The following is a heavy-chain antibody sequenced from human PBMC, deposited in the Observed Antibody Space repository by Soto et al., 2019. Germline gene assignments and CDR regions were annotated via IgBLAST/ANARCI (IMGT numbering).Heavy chain of an antibody. Sequence: VQLVESGGGLVKPGGSLRLSCAASGFTFSSYSMNWVRQAPGKGLEWVSSISSSSSYIYYADSVKGRFTISRDNAKNSLYLQMNSLRAEDMAVYYCARNRRIIPSAPDYWGQGTLVTVSS. CDR2: ISSSSSYI. CDR3: ARNRRIIPSAPDY. V-gene: IGHV3-21*01. J-gene: IGHJ4*02. CDR1: GFTFSSYS. D-gene: IGHD2-2*02.